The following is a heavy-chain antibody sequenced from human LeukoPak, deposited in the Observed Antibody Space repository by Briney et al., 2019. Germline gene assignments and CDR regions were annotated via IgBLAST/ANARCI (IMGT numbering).Heavy chain of an antibody. Sequence: GGSLRLSCAASGFTFSTYGRHWVRQAPGKGLDWVGVISYDGRKKNYADSVKGRFTISRDNSKNTLFLQMNCLRAEDTALYYCAREATEKVATSLAYWGQGTLVTVSS. CDR3: AREATEKVATSLAY. D-gene: IGHD5-12*01. CDR1: GFTFSTYG. V-gene: IGHV3-30*03. CDR2: ISYDGRKK. J-gene: IGHJ4*02.